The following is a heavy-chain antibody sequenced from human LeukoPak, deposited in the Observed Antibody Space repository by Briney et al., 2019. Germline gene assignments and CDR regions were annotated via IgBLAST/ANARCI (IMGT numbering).Heavy chain of an antibody. CDR1: GFTFSSYA. J-gene: IGHJ4*02. CDR3: ARGGLNTPMPGY. CDR2: ISSSGGST. D-gene: IGHD5-18*01. V-gene: IGHV3-23*01. Sequence: PGGSLRLSCAASGFTFSSYAMSWVRQAPGKGLEWVSAISSSGGSTYYADSVKGRFTISRDNSKNTLYLQMNSLRAEDTAVYYCARGGLNTPMPGYWGQGALVTVSS.